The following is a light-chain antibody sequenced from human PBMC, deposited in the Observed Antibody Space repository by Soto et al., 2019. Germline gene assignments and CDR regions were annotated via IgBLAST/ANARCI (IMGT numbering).Light chain of an antibody. CDR1: QSVSSSY. CDR3: QQYGSSPSFT. J-gene: IGKJ3*01. CDR2: GAS. V-gene: IGKV3-20*01. Sequence: EIVLTQSPGTLSLSPGERATRSCRASQSVSSSYLAWYQQKPGQAPRLLIYGASSRATGIPDRFSGSGSGTDFTLTISRLEPEDFAVYYCQQYGSSPSFTFGPGIKVDIE.